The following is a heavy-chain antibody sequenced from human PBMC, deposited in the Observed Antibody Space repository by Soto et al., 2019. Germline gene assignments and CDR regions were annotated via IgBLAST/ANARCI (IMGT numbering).Heavy chain of an antibody. CDR2: ISAGGGST. CDR3: AKFSRGDYLKAHFDY. V-gene: IGHV3-23*01. Sequence: GGSLRLSCAASRFSFSTYALSWVRQAPGMGLEWVSSISAGGGSTYYADSVKGRFTISRDNSKNTLYLQMNSLRAEDTAVYYCAKFSRGDYLKAHFDYWGQGTLVTVSS. J-gene: IGHJ4*02. D-gene: IGHD4-17*01. CDR1: RFSFSTYA.